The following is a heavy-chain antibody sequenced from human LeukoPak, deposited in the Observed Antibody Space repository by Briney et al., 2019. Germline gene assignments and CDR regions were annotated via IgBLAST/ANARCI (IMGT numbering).Heavy chain of an antibody. Sequence: SETLSLTCTVSGGSISSYYWSWSRQPPGKGLEWIGYISYSGSTNYNPSLKSRVTISVDTSKNQFSLKLSSVTAADKAVYYCARLGQQLRWFDPWGQGTLVTVSS. CDR2: ISYSGST. CDR1: GGSISSYY. V-gene: IGHV4-59*01. D-gene: IGHD6-13*01. CDR3: ARLGQQLRWFDP. J-gene: IGHJ5*02.